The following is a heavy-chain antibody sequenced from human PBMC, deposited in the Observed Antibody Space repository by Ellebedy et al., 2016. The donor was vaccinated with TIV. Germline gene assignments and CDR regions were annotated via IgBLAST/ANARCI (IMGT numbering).Heavy chain of an antibody. CDR1: GYTLTELS. D-gene: IGHD1-26*01. V-gene: IGHV1-24*01. Sequence: AASVKVSCKVSGYTLTELSIHWVRQAPGKGLEWMGGFDPEDGETTNAQKFQGRVTMTEDTSTDTAYMELRSLRSDDTAVYYCARDPIVGATRCFDYWGQGTLVTVSS. J-gene: IGHJ4*02. CDR2: FDPEDGET. CDR3: ARDPIVGATRCFDY.